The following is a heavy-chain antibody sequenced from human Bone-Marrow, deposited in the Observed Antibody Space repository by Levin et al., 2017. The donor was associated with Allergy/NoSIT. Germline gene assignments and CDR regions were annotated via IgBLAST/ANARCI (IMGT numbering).Heavy chain of an antibody. CDR3: ARVGDGYNSRIDFDY. Sequence: LSLPCAASGFTFSSSAMHWVRQAPGKGLEWVAVISYDGSNKYYADSVKGRFTISRDNSKNTLYLQMNSLRAEDTAVYYCARVGDGYNSRIDFDYWGQGTLVTVSS. J-gene: IGHJ4*02. D-gene: IGHD5-24*01. CDR1: GFTFSSSA. V-gene: IGHV3-30*04. CDR2: ISYDGSNK.